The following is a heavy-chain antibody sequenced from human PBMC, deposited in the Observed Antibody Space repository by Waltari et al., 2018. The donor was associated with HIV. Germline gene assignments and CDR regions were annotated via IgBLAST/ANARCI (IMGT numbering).Heavy chain of an antibody. CDR1: GFTFDDYA. D-gene: IGHD3-22*01. CDR3: AKAYDSSGFQYYFDY. CDR2: INWNSDNI. V-gene: IGHV3-9*01. Sequence: EVQLVESGGALVQPGRSLRLSCAASGFTFDDYAMHWVRQAPGKGRWLVSGINWNSDNIGYADSVKGLFTISRDHAKNSLYLQMNSLRPEDTALYYCAKAYDSSGFQYYFDYWGQGTLVTVSS. J-gene: IGHJ4*02.